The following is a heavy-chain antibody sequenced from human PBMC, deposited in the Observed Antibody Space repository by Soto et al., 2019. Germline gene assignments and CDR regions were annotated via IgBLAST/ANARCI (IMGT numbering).Heavy chain of an antibody. CDR1: GFTFSSYA. CDR3: AKDSRFLYYSDY. Sequence: HPGGSLRLSCAASGFTFSSYAMSWVRQAPGKGLEWVSAISGSGGSTYYADSVKGRFTISRDNSKSTLYLQMNSLRAEDTAVYYCAKDSRFLYYSDYWGQGTLVTVSS. J-gene: IGHJ4*02. CDR2: ISGSGGST. V-gene: IGHV3-23*01.